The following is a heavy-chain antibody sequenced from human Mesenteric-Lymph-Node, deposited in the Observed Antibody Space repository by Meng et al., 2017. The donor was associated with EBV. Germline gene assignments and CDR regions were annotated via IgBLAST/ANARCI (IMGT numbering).Heavy chain of an antibody. CDR3: ARGREYSWGY. CDR2: MYHSGST. Sequence: QLQSRASRPGLVKPPVTLSLPCGVSGGSISNDHWWSWVRQPPGKGLEWIGEMYHSGSTNYNPSLKSRVTISVDKSKNQFFLNLNSVTAADTAVYYCARGREYSWGYWGQGTLVTVSS. V-gene: IGHV4-4*03. CDR1: GGSISNDHW. D-gene: IGHD4-11*01. J-gene: IGHJ4*02.